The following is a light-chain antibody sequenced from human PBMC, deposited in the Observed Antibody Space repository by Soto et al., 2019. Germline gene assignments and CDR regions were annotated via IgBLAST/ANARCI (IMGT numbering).Light chain of an antibody. CDR2: KAS. CDR3: QQYDTYWT. CDR1: ESISNW. Sequence: DIQMTQSPSTLSASVGDRVTITCRASESISNWLAWYQQKPGKAPNPLIYKASSLKSGVPLRFSGSGSGTEFTLTINSLQPDDFATYYCQQYDTYWTFGQGTKVDIK. V-gene: IGKV1-5*03. J-gene: IGKJ1*01.